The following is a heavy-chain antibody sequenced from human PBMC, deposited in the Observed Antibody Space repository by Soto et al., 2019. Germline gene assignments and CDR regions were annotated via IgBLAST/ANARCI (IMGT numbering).Heavy chain of an antibody. D-gene: IGHD2-2*01. CDR3: AKDLGYCSSTSCYGSDY. V-gene: IGHV3-23*01. CDR1: GFTFSSYA. Sequence: EVQLLESWGGLVQPGGSLRLSCAASGFTFSSYAMSWVRQAPGKGLEWVSAISGSGGSTYYADSVKGRFTISRDNSNNTLYLQMNSLRAEDTAVYYCAKDLGYCSSTSCYGSDYWGQGTLVTVSS. J-gene: IGHJ4*02. CDR2: ISGSGGST.